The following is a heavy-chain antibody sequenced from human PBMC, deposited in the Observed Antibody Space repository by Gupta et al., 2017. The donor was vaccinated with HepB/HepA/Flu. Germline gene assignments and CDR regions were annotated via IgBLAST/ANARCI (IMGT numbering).Heavy chain of an antibody. J-gene: IGHJ4*02. Sequence: EVQLVESGGGLVKPGGSLSLSCAASGFTFSRYSMTWVPQAPGKGLEWVSSISSSSSYIYYADSAKGRFTISRDNAKNSLYLQMNSLRAEDTAVYYCARDVEYSGLPTGDYWGQGTLVTGSS. CDR3: ARDVEYSGLPTGDY. D-gene: IGHD5-12*01. CDR1: GFTFSRYS. V-gene: IGHV3-21*01. CDR2: ISSSSSYI.